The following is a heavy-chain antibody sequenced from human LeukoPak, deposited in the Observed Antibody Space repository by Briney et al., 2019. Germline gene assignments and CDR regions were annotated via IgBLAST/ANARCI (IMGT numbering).Heavy chain of an antibody. CDR2: INADNGNT. CDR1: GYTFTSYA. Sequence: ASVKVSCKASGYTFTSYALHWVCQARGQRLEWMGWINADNGNTKYSQKFQGRVTITRDTSASTAYMELSSLRSEDTAVYYCARDLDSYYFDYWGQGPLVTVSS. D-gene: IGHD3-22*01. V-gene: IGHV1-3*01. J-gene: IGHJ4*02. CDR3: ARDLDSYYFDY.